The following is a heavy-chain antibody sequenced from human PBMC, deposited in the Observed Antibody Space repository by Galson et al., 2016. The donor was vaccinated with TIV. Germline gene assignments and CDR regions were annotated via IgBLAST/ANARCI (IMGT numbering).Heavy chain of an antibody. CDR3: ARESPNTGSYSYWYFDL. J-gene: IGHJ2*01. CDR2: ISSSRSPI. CDR1: GFTFSSSK. V-gene: IGHV3-48*03. D-gene: IGHD1-26*01. Sequence: SLRLSCAASGFTFSSSKMNWVRQAPGKGLEWVSYISSSRSPIYYTDSVKGRFTISRDNAKNSLYLQMNSLRAEDSAIYYCARESPNTGSYSYWYFDLWGRGTLVTVSS.